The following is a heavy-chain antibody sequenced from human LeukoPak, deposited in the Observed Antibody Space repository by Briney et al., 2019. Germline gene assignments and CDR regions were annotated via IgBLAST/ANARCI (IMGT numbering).Heavy chain of an antibody. Sequence: GGSLRLSCAASGFTFSSYGMHWVRQAPGKGLEWVAVIWYDGSNKYYADSVKGRFSISRDNSKNTLYLQMNSLRAEDTAVYYCAKADTAMVPEASYFDYWGQGTLVTVSS. V-gene: IGHV3-33*06. D-gene: IGHD5-18*01. CDR2: IWYDGSNK. CDR1: GFTFSSYG. CDR3: AKADTAMVPEASYFDY. J-gene: IGHJ4*02.